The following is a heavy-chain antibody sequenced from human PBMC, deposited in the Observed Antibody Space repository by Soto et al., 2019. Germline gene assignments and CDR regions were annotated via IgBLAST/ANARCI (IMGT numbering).Heavy chain of an antibody. CDR1: GFTFSSYS. V-gene: IGHV3-21*01. CDR2: ISSSSSYI. D-gene: IGHD6-13*01. Sequence: PGGSLRLSCVASGFTFSSYSMNWVRQAPGKGLEWVSSISSSSSYIYYADSVKGRFTISRDNAKNSLYLQMNSLRAEDTAVYYCARGRGIAAAENGMDVWGQGTTVTVSS. CDR3: ARGRGIAAAENGMDV. J-gene: IGHJ6*02.